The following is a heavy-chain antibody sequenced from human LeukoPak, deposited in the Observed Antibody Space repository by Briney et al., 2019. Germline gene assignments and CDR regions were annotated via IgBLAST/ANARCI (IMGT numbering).Heavy chain of an antibody. CDR2: IYTSGST. CDR3: ARDRVTIFGVGAEYFQH. Sequence: SQTLSLTCTVSGSSISSGSYYWSWIRQPAGKGLEWIGRIYTSGSTNYNPSLKSRVTISVDTSKNQFSLKLSPVTAADTAVYYCARDRVTIFGVGAEYFQHWGQGTLVTVSS. D-gene: IGHD3-3*01. CDR1: GSSISSGSYY. J-gene: IGHJ1*01. V-gene: IGHV4-61*02.